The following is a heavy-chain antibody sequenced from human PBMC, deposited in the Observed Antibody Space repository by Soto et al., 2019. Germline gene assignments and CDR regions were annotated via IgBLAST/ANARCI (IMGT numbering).Heavy chain of an antibody. V-gene: IGHV3-30*18. CDR1: GFTFSSYG. Sequence: PGGSLRLYCAASGFTFSSYGMHWVRQAPGKGLEWVAVISYDGSNKYYADSVKGRFTISRDNSKNTLYLQMNSLRAEDTAVYYCAKGHYTSYYYYGMDVWGQGTTVTSP. D-gene: IGHD4-4*01. CDR3: AKGHYTSYYYYGMDV. J-gene: IGHJ6*02. CDR2: ISYDGSNK.